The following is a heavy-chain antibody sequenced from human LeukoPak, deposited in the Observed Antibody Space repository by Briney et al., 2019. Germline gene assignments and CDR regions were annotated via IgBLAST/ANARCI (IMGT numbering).Heavy chain of an antibody. J-gene: IGHJ4*02. Sequence: PGGSLGLSCAASGFTFGRSWMTWVRQAPGKGLEWVANIKEDGSAKYYVDSVKGRFTISRDNAKDSLYLQMNSLRDEDTAVYYCARDGRPIDYWGQGTLVTVSS. CDR3: ARDGRPIDY. CDR2: IKEDGSAK. V-gene: IGHV3-7*05. CDR1: GFTFGRSW.